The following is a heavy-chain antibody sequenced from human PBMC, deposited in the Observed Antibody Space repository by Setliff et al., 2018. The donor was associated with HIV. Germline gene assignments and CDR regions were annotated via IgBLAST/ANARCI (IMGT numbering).Heavy chain of an antibody. CDR3: ARSSLGTATHFDS. CDR1: GFTFTTYE. J-gene: IGHJ4*02. V-gene: IGHV3-48*03. Sequence: GGSLRLSCAASGFTFTTYEMNWVRQAPGKGLEWISYISTSGDTIYYADSVRGRFTISRDNAKNSLDLQMNYLRAGDTAVYYCARSSLGTATHFDSWGQGTLVTVSS. CDR2: ISTSGDTI. D-gene: IGHD2-15*01.